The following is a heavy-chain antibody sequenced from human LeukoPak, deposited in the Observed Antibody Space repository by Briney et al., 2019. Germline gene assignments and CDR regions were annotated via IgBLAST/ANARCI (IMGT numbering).Heavy chain of an antibody. Sequence: PGGSLRLSCAASGFAFNTYAMTWVRQAPEKGLQWVSTISTSGRATYYADSVEGRFTIYRDNSKNTLYLQMNSLRADDTAVYYCAKARGSSVYEPFDYWGQGTQVTVSP. J-gene: IGHJ4*02. D-gene: IGHD5/OR15-5a*01. V-gene: IGHV3-23*01. CDR1: GFAFNTYA. CDR2: ISTSGRAT. CDR3: AKARGSSVYEPFDY.